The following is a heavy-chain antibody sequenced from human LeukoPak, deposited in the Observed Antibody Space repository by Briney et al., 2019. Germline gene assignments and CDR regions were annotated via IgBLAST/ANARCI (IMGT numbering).Heavy chain of an antibody. CDR2: IRGSGTST. D-gene: IGHD3-10*01. V-gene: IGHV3-23*01. CDR3: ARDRLYYASVSYLGMDY. Sequence: QPGGSLRLSCAASGFTFTNYGMNWVRQAPGKGLEWVSTIRGSGTSTYYADSVKGRFTISRDNSKNTLYLQMNSLRAEDTAVYYCARDRLYYASVSYLGMDYWGHGTLVTVSS. J-gene: IGHJ4*01. CDR1: GFTFTNYG.